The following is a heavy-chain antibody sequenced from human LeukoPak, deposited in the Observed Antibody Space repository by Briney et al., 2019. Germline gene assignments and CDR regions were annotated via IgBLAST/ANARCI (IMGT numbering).Heavy chain of an antibody. V-gene: IGHV3-30*03. CDR3: ARDHSAMPSY. J-gene: IGHJ4*02. D-gene: IGHD2-2*01. Sequence: PGRSLRLSCAASGFTFSSYNFHWLRQAPGKGLEWLTPISYDGSYTSYGASVKGRFTVSRDNSQNTLYLQMNGLRAEDTALYYCARDHSAMPSYWGQGSLVTVSS. CDR2: ISYDGSYT. CDR1: GFTFSSYN.